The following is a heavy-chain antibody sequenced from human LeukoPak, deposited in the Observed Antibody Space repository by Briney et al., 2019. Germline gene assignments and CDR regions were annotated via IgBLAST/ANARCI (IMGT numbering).Heavy chain of an antibody. CDR1: GFTVSSNY. CDR3: AKGSSGLYYFDC. D-gene: IGHD3-22*01. J-gene: IGHJ4*02. Sequence: GGSLRLSCAASGFTVSSNYMSWVRQAPGKGLEWVSVIYSGGSTYYADSVKGRFTISRDNSKNTLYLQMNSLRAEDTAVYYCAKGSSGLYYFDCWGQGTLVTVSS. CDR2: IYSGGST. V-gene: IGHV3-66*01.